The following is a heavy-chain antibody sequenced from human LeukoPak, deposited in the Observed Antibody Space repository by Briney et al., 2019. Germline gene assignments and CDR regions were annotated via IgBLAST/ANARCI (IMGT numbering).Heavy chain of an antibody. D-gene: IGHD6-19*01. CDR1: RFTVSSSY. CDR2: IDSGGYT. Sequence: GGSLRLSCAASRFTVSSSYMNWVRQAPGNGLEWVSLIDSGGYTYYADSVKGRFTISRDNSKNTLYLQMSSLRVEDMAVYYCARGGSGWCAFDSWGQGTLVTVSS. CDR3: ARGGSGWCAFDS. V-gene: IGHV3-66*01. J-gene: IGHJ4*02.